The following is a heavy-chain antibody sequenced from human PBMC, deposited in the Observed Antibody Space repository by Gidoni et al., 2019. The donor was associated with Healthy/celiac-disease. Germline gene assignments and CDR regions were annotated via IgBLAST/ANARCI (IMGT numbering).Heavy chain of an antibody. CDR3: ARVPRNYGSGSYDFDY. V-gene: IGHV6-1*01. J-gene: IGHJ4*02. Sequence: QVQLQQSGPGLVKPSQTLSLTCAISGASASSNSAAWNWIRQSPSRGLEWLGRTYYRSKWYNDYAVSVKSRITINPDTSKNQFSLQLNSVTPEDTAVYYCARVPRNYGSGSYDFDYWGQGTLVTVSS. CDR1: GASASSNSAA. D-gene: IGHD3-10*01. CDR2: TYYRSKWYN.